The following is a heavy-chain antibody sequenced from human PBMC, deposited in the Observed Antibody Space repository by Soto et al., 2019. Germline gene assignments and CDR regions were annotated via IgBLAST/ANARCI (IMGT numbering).Heavy chain of an antibody. CDR3: AGAPKWASFDF. CDR1: SGSISTYY. D-gene: IGHD2-8*01. CDR2: IYYTGST. J-gene: IGHJ4*01. V-gene: IGHV4-59*01. Sequence: QVQLQESGPGLVKPSETLSLTCTVSSGSISTYYWSWIRKPPGKGLEWIGYIYYTGSTNYNHSLKTRVAISMDTSTNQFSLNLTSVTAADTAVYYCAGAPKWASFDFWGVVNLVTVSS.